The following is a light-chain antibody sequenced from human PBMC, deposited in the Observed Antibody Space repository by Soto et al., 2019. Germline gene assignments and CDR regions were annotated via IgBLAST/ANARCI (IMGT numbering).Light chain of an antibody. CDR2: AAS. J-gene: IGKJ1*01. Sequence: IQMTQTHSTLSASVGDRVTITCRASQSISSWLAWYQQKPGKAPKLLIYAASSLQSGVPSRFSGSGSGTDFTLTISSLQPEDFATYYCQQSYSTPPGTFGQGTKVDIK. CDR1: QSISSW. CDR3: QQSYSTPPGT. V-gene: IGKV1-39*01.